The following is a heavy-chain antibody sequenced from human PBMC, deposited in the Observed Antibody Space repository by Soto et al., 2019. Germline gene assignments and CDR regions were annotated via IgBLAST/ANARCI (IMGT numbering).Heavy chain of an antibody. Sequence: PSETLSLTCAVYGGSFSGYYWSWIGQPPGKGLEWIGEINHSGSTNYNPSLKSRVTISVDTSKNQFSLKLSSVTAADTAVYYCARGRPYHDIMTGFMGRRNWFDPWGQGTLVTVSS. J-gene: IGHJ5*02. V-gene: IGHV4-34*01. CDR3: ARGRPYHDIMTGFMGRRNWFDP. CDR1: GGSFSGYY. CDR2: INHSGST. D-gene: IGHD3-9*01.